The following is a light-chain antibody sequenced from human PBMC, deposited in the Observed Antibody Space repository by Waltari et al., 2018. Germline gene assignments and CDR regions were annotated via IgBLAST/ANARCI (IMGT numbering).Light chain of an antibody. J-gene: IGLJ2*01. V-gene: IGLV1-40*01. CDR1: SSNFGAGYD. Sequence: QSVLPQPPSVSGAPGQRTTIPCTGSSSNFGAGYDVLWYRQLPGTAPKLLIYGNDKRPSGIPDRFSASKSGTSASLGITGLQAEDEADYYCQSYDTSLRAVFGGGTKVIVL. CDR3: QSYDTSLRAV. CDR2: GND.